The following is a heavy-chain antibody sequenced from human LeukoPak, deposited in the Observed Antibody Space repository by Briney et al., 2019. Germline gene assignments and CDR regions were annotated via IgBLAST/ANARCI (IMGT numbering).Heavy chain of an antibody. V-gene: IGHV4-38-2*01. CDR1: GSSISSDYY. D-gene: IGHD3-3*01. CDR3: AGAPYNFWSTYLDY. CDR2: ISHGGST. Sequence: SETLSLTCAVPGSSISSDYYWGWIRQPPGKGLEWIGSISHGGSTYYSPSLKSRLTISVDTSKNQFSLNLSSVTAADTAVYYCAGAPYNFWSTYLDYWGQGTLVTVSS. J-gene: IGHJ4*02.